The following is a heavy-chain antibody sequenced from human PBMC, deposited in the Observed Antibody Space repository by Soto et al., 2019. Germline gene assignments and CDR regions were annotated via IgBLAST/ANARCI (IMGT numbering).Heavy chain of an antibody. CDR3: AHRRVAAAKGWFDP. D-gene: IGHD6-13*01. CDR2: IYWDDDK. V-gene: IGHV2-5*02. J-gene: IGHJ5*02. Sequence: QITLKESGPTLVKPTQTLTLTCTFSGFSLSTSGVGVGWIRQPPGKVLEWLALIYWDDDKRYSPSLKSRLTITKDTSKNQVVLTMTNMDPVDTATYYCAHRRVAAAKGWFDPWGQGTLVTVSS. CDR1: GFSLSTSGVG.